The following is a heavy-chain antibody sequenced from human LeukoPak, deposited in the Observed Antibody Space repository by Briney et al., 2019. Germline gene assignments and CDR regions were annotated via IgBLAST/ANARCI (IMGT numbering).Heavy chain of an antibody. CDR2: ISGDGGST. CDR1: GFTFDDYA. V-gene: IGHV3-43*02. J-gene: IGHJ6*03. Sequence: PGGSLRLSCAASGFTFDDYAMHWVRQAPGNGREWVSLISGDGGSTYYADSVKGRFTISRDNSKNSLYLQMNSLRTEDTALYYCAKDMKSSITIFGVVFYYYYMDVWGKGTTVTVSS. CDR3: AKDMKSSITIFGVVFYYYYMDV. D-gene: IGHD3-3*01.